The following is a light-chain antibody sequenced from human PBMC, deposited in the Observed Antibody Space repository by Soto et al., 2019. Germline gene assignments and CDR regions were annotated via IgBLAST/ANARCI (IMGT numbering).Light chain of an antibody. CDR2: AAS. J-gene: IGKJ1*01. Sequence: IQVTQSPSSLSASVGDRVTITCRASQDISSYLAWYQQKPGKAPTLLIYAASTLQSGVPSRFSGSGFGTEFTLTISSLQSEDFAVYYCQQYNNWLWTFGQGTKVEIK. CDR3: QQYNNWLWT. CDR1: QDISSY. V-gene: IGKV1-9*01.